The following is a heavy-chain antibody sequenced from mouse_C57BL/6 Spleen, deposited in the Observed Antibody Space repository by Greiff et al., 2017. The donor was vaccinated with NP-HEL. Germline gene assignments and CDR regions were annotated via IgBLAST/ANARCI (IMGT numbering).Heavy chain of an antibody. D-gene: IGHD3-2*02. V-gene: IGHV1-66*01. J-gene: IGHJ2*01. CDR3: ARGGGSGTFDY. CDR2: IYPGSGNT. CDR1: GYSFTSYY. Sequence: QVHVKQSGPELVKPGASVKISCKASGYSFTSYYIHWVKQSPGQGLEWIGWIYPGSGNTNYNEKFKGKATLPADTSSSTAYMQLSSLTSEDAAVYDCARGGGSGTFDYWGQGTTLTVSS.